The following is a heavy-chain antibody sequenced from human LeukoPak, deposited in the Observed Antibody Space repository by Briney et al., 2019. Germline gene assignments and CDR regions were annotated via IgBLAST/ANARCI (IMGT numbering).Heavy chain of an antibody. V-gene: IGHV3-23*01. CDR1: GFTFISYG. Sequence: HSGGSLRLSCAASGFTFISYGMSWVRQAPGKGLEWVSGITGSGGSTYYADSVKGRFTISRDNSKNTLYLQMNSLRAEDTAVYYCAKSSPPPLRYWGQGTLVTVSS. J-gene: IGHJ4*02. CDR3: AKSSPPPLRY. CDR2: ITGSGGST.